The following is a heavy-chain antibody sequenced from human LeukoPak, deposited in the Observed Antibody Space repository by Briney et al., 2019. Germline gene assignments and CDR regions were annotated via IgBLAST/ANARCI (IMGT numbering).Heavy chain of an antibody. D-gene: IGHD6-13*01. CDR3: ATYSSPPDDYYYMDV. CDR1: GGTFSSYA. Sequence: SVKVSCKASGGTFSSYAISWVRQAPGQGLEWKGGIIPIFGTANYAQKFQGRVTITADESTSTAYMELSSLRSEDTAVYYCATYSSPPDDYYYMDVWGKGTTVTVSS. J-gene: IGHJ6*03. V-gene: IGHV1-69*13. CDR2: IIPIFGTA.